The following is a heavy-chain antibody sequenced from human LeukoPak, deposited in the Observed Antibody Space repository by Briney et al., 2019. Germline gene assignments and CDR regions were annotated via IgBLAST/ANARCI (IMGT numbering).Heavy chain of an antibody. Sequence: SQTLSLTCAISGDSVSSNTAAWNWIRQSPSRGLEWLGRTYYRSTWYYEYALSVKSRITINPDPSKNHFSLQLNSATPEDTAVYYCATASGSTHGTYNFDNWGQGTVVTVSS. J-gene: IGHJ4*02. CDR3: ATASGSTHGTYNFDN. D-gene: IGHD1-14*01. CDR1: GDSVSSNTAA. V-gene: IGHV6-1*01. CDR2: TYYRSTWYY.